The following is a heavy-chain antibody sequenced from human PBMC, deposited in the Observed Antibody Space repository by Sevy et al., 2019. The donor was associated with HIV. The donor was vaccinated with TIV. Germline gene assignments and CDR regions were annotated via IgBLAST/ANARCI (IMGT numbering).Heavy chain of an antibody. J-gene: IGHJ4*02. CDR3: ARTAVEYFDY. CDR1: GGSINSGDYY. D-gene: IGHD1-1*01. Sequence: SETLSLTCTVSGGSINSGDYYWSWIRQHPGKGPEWFGYIYYSGSTYYNPSLKSRVTMSLDTSKNQFSLKLRSVSAADTAIYYCARTAVEYFDYWGQGTLVTVSS. CDR2: IYYSGST. V-gene: IGHV4-31*03.